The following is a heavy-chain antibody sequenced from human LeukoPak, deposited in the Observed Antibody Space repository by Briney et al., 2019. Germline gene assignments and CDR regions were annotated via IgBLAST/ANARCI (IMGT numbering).Heavy chain of an antibody. D-gene: IGHD3-9*01. Sequence: GESLRLSCAASGFSFSTYTMNWARQAPGKGLEWVSSISGSGSYIYYSDSVKGRFTISRDNSKNTLYLQMNSLRAEDTAVYYCANPVLRTGPLWGQGTLVTVSS. CDR3: ANPVLRTGPL. CDR1: GFSFSTYT. J-gene: IGHJ4*02. V-gene: IGHV3-21*04. CDR2: ISGSGSYI.